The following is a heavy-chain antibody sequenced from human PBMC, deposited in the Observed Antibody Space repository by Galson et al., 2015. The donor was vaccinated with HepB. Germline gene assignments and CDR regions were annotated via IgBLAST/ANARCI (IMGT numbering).Heavy chain of an antibody. D-gene: IGHD1-14*01. CDR3: AHMSSRYHLDY. CDR1: GFSLRTSGVG. J-gene: IGHJ4*02. Sequence: PALVKPPQTLTLTCTFSGFSLRTSGVGVGWIRQPPGKALEWLALIYWDDDKRYSPSLKSRLTITKDTSKNQVALTMTNMDPVDTATYYCAHMSSRYHLDYWGQGTLVTVSS. CDR2: IYWDDDK. V-gene: IGHV2-5*02.